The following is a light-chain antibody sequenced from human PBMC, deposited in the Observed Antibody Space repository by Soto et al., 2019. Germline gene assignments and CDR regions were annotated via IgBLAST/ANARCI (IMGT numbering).Light chain of an antibody. CDR3: HHYGTSPPT. V-gene: IGKV3-20*01. CDR1: QSVSSTY. J-gene: IGKJ5*01. Sequence: GERATLSCRASQSVSSTYFAWYQQKPGQTPRLLIYGASSRATSIPDRFSGSGSGTDFILTINRLEPEDFAVYYCHHYGTSPPTFGQGTRLEIK. CDR2: GAS.